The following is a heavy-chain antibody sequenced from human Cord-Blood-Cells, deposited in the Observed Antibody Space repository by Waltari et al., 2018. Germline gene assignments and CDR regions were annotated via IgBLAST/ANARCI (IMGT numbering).Heavy chain of an antibody. CDR3: ARGYGGNSRPDGWTYDWFDP. CDR1: GWYFRGYY. CDR2: INHSGST. V-gene: IGHV4-34*01. Sequence: QVQLQQWGAGLLKPSGTPSPTRAVYGWYFRGYYWSWSRQPPGPGPEWIGEINHSGSTNYNPSRKSRVTISVDTSKNQFSLKLSSVTAADTAVYYCARGYGGNSRPDGWTYDWFDPWGQGTLVTVSS. J-gene: IGHJ5*02. D-gene: IGHD4-17*01.